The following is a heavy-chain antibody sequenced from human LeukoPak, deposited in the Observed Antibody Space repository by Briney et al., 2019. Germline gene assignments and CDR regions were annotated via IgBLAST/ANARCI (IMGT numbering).Heavy chain of an antibody. CDR1: GGSLSSYY. CDR2: IYYSGST. J-gene: IGHJ4*02. CDR3: ARHSKIGGKSFDY. Sequence: SETLSLTCTVSGGSLSSYYWSWIRQPPGKGLEWIGYIYYSGSTNYNPSLKSRVTISVDTSKNQFSLKLSSVTAADTAVYYCARHSKIGGKSFDYWGQGTLVTVSS. D-gene: IGHD1-14*01. V-gene: IGHV4-59*08.